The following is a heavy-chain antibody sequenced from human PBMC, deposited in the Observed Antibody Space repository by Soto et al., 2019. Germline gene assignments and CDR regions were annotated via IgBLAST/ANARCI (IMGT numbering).Heavy chain of an antibody. CDR1: GGTFSSYA. V-gene: IGHV1-69*01. CDR3: AGGAYCGGDCPEISYAFDI. J-gene: IGHJ3*02. D-gene: IGHD2-21*02. CDR2: IIPIFGTA. Sequence: QVQLVQSGAEVKKPGSSVKVSCKASGGTFSSYAISWVRQAPGQGLEWMGGIIPIFGTANYAQKFQGRVTITADESTSTAYMELSSLRSEDTAVYYCAGGAYCGGDCPEISYAFDIWGQGTMVTVSS.